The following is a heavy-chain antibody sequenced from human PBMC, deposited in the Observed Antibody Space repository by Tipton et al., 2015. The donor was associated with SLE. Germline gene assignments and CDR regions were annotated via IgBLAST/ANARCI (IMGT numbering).Heavy chain of an antibody. CDR2: IYTNSGDP. V-gene: IGHV7-4-1*02. CDR1: GYTFTTYG. J-gene: IGHJ4*02. D-gene: IGHD1-26*01. Sequence: QSGPEVKKPGASVKVSCKASGYTFTTYGISWVRQAPGQGPEWMGWIYTNSGDPTYAQDFTGRFVFSLDTSVNTAYLQISSLKAEDTAVYYGARDGTHSGRYSFFDYWGQGPLAPVSP. CDR3: ARDGTHSGRYSFFDY.